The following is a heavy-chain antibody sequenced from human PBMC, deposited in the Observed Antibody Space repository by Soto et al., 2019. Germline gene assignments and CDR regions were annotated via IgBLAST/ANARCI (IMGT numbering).Heavy chain of an antibody. Sequence: QVQLVQSGAEVKKPGSSVKVSCKASGGTFSPYTVNWVRQAPGQGLEWMGRIILFLGVTNYAQKFQARVTLTADTSTTTAYMELSGLRFEDTAVYYCARDWESTVSTWSFGAFWGRGTLVTVSS. CDR3: ARDWESTVSTWSFGAF. CDR2: IILFLGVT. D-gene: IGHD3-10*01. V-gene: IGHV1-69*08. J-gene: IGHJ4*02. CDR1: GGTFSPYT.